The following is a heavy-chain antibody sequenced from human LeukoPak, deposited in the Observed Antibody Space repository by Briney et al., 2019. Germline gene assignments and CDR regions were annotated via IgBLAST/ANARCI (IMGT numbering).Heavy chain of an antibody. V-gene: IGHV4-38-2*01. CDR3: ARGSRDGYNHFDY. D-gene: IGHD5-24*01. CDR2: IYHSGSP. J-gene: IGHJ4*02. Sequence: SETLSLTCAVSGYSISSASYWGWIRQPPGKGLEWIGNIYHSGSPYYNPSLKSRVTISVDTSKNQFSLNLRSVTAADTAVYYCARGSRDGYNHFDYWGQGTLVTVSS. CDR1: GYSISSASY.